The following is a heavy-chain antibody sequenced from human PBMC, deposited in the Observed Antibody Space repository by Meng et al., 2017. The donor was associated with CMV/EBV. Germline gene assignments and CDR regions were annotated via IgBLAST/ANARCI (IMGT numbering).Heavy chain of an antibody. J-gene: IGHJ3*02. CDR3: AKVGHIVDAFDI. D-gene: IGHD2-21*01. Sequence: GESLKISCAASGFTFSSYGMHWVRQAPGKGLEWVAVIWYDGRNKYYADSVKGRFTISRDNSKNTLYLQMNSLRAEDTAVYYCAKVGHIVDAFDIWGQGTMVTVSS. V-gene: IGHV3-33*06. CDR1: GFTFSSYG. CDR2: IWYDGRNK.